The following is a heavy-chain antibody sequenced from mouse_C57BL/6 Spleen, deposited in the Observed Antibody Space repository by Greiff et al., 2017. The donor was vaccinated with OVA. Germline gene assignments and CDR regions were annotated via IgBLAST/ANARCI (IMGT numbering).Heavy chain of an antibody. CDR2: IDPEDGDT. Sequence: EVQLQQSGAELVRPGASVKLSCTASGFNIKDYYMHWVKQRPEQGLEWIGRIDPEDGDTEYAPKFQGKATMTADTSSNTAYLQLSSLTSEDTAVYYCTHLITTARFAYWGQGTLVTVSA. D-gene: IGHD1-2*01. CDR1: GFNIKDYY. J-gene: IGHJ3*01. V-gene: IGHV14-1*01. CDR3: THLITTARFAY.